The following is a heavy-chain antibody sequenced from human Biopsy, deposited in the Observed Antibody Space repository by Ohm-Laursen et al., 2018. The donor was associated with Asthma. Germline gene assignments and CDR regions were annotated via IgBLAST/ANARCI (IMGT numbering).Heavy chain of an antibody. CDR3: ARKAGSCISRTCYSLDF. CDR1: GGTFNTYV. D-gene: IGHD2-2*01. Sequence: GASVKVSYKSLGGTFNTYVIGWVRQAPGQGLVWMGGINSVFGATTYPQKFQDRVTITADDSTSTVYMELSSLRSEDTAVYYCARKAGSCISRTCYSLDFWGQGTLVTVSS. J-gene: IGHJ4*02. V-gene: IGHV1-69*13. CDR2: INSVFGAT.